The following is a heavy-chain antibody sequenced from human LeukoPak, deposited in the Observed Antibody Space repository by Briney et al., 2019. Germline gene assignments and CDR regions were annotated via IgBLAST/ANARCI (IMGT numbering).Heavy chain of an antibody. D-gene: IGHD3-22*01. CDR3: ARGYYDVSGYYYVPVNYSFDS. CDR2: INSDGSST. Sequence: GGSLRLSCAASGFTFSSYWMHWVRQAPGKGLAWVSRINSDGSSTNYADSVKGRFTLSRDNAKNTLHLQMNSLRAEDTAVYFCARGYYDVSGYYYVPVNYSFDSWGQGTLVTVSS. V-gene: IGHV3-74*01. J-gene: IGHJ4*02. CDR1: GFTFSSYW.